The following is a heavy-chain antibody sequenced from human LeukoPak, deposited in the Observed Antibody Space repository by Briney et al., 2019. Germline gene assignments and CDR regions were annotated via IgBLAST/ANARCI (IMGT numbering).Heavy chain of an antibody. Sequence: GGSLRLSCAASGFTFSDYYMSWIRQAPGKGLEWVSYITSSRSYTNHADSVKGRFTISRDNAKNSLYLQMNSLRAEDTAVYYCARDYYGSGSIDYWGQGTLVTVSS. J-gene: IGHJ4*02. CDR3: ARDYYGSGSIDY. D-gene: IGHD3-10*01. CDR1: GFTFSDYY. V-gene: IGHV3-11*05. CDR2: ITSSRSYT.